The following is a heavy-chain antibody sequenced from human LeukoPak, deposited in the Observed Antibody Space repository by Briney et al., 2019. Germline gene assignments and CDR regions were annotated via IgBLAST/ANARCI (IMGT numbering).Heavy chain of an antibody. Sequence: GGSLRLSCAASGFSFSDHYMDWVRLAPGKGLEWVGRIRNKANSYGTEYAASVKGRFTISRDDSKDSPYLQMNSLRSEDTALYYCTRVRLGASTRYFDYWGQGTLVTVSS. J-gene: IGHJ4*02. D-gene: IGHD1-26*01. V-gene: IGHV3-72*01. CDR1: GFSFSDHY. CDR3: TRVRLGASTRYFDY. CDR2: IRNKANSYGT.